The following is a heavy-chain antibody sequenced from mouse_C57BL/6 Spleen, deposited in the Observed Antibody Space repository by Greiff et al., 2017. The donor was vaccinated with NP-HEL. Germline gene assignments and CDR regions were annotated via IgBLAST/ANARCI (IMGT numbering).Heavy chain of an antibody. CDR2: ISYDGSN. Sequence: EVQLVESGPGLVKPSQSLSLTCSVTGYSITSGYYWNWIRQFPGNKLEWMGYISYDGSNNYNPSLKNRISITRDTSKNQFFLKLNSVTTEDTATYYCARAGYSNLFDYWGQGTTLTVSS. D-gene: IGHD2-5*01. CDR1: GYSITSGYY. J-gene: IGHJ2*01. CDR3: ARAGYSNLFDY. V-gene: IGHV3-6*01.